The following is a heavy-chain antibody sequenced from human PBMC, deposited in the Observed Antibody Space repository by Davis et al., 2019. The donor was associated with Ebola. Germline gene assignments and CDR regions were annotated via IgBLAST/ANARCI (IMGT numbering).Heavy chain of an antibody. V-gene: IGHV4-39*01. J-gene: IGHJ6*02. D-gene: IGHD3-10*01. CDR1: GGSISSISYY. CDR2: IYNSGGT. CDR3: HAIQGIVIFDMDV. Sequence: PSETLSLTCTVSGGSISSISYYWGWIRQPPGKGLEWIGNIYNSGGTYYNPSLKSRVSISVDTSKKQFSLKLSSVTAADTAVYYCHAIQGIVIFDMDVWGQGTTVTVSS.